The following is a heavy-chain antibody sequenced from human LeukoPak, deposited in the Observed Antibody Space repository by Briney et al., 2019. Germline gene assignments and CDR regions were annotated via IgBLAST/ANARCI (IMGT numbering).Heavy chain of an antibody. CDR2: IHNSGTT. Sequence: KPSETLSLTCAVSGGPFSGYFWSWIRQSSGKGLEWIGEIHNSGTTNYNPSLNSRVTISEDTSKNQFYLNLSSVTAADTAVYYCARRHYYNLGSFPFDFWGQGTLVTVSS. D-gene: IGHD3-10*01. CDR3: ARRHYYNLGSFPFDF. CDR1: GGPFSGYF. J-gene: IGHJ4*02. V-gene: IGHV4-34*01.